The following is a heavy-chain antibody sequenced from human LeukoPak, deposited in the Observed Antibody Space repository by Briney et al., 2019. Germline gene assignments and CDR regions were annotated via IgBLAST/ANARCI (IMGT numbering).Heavy chain of an antibody. CDR1: GFTFSSYG. CDR3: AKDQGYYSGGSCYEDWFDP. D-gene: IGHD2-15*01. V-gene: IGHV3-30*02. J-gene: IGHJ5*02. CDR2: IRYDGSNK. Sequence: QPGGSLRLSCAASGFTFSSYGMHWVRQAPGKGLEWVAFIRYDGSNKYYADSVKGRFTISRDNSKNTLYLQMNSLRAEDTAVYYCAKDQGYYSGGSCYEDWFDPWGQGTLVTVSS.